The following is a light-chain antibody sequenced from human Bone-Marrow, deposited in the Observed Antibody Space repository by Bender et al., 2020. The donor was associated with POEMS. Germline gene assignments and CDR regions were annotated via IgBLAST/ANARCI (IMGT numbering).Light chain of an antibody. J-gene: IGLJ3*02. CDR2: EGV. V-gene: IGLV2-23*01. Sequence: QSSLTQPASVSRSPGQSITISCTRTSTNVGTYKLVSWYQQHPAKAPKLIIYEGVKRPSGVSNRFSGSKSGDTASLTISGLQAEDEADYYCCSYSSTSTLVFGGGTKLTVL. CDR1: STNVGTYKL. CDR3: CSYSSTSTLV.